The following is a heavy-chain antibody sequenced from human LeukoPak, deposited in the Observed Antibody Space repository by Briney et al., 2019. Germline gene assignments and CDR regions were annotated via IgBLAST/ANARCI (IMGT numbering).Heavy chain of an antibody. CDR3: ASISSFDY. J-gene: IGHJ4*02. CDR2: INSDGSST. D-gene: IGHD6-6*01. V-gene: IGHV3-74*01. Sequence: AGGSLRLSCAASGFTFSSYWMHWVRQAPGKGPVWVSRINSDGSSTSYADSVKGRFTISRDNAKNTLYLQMNSLRAEDTAVYYCASISSFDYWGQGTLVTVSS. CDR1: GFTFSSYW.